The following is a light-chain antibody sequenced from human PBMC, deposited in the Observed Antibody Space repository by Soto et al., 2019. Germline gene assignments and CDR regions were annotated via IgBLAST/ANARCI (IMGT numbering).Light chain of an antibody. V-gene: IGKV4-1*01. CDR3: QQDYGSPLI. CDR1: QTLLSANKNF. CDR2: WAS. J-gene: IGKJ4*01. Sequence: DIVMTQSPDSLAVSLGERATITCESSQTLLSANKNFLAWYQQRPGQPPKLLISWASTWASGVPDRFSGSGSGTYFTLTITSLESEDVAVYCCQQDYGSPLIFGGGTRVEIK.